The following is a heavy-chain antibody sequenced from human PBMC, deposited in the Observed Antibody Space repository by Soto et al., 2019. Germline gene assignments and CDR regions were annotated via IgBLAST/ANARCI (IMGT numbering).Heavy chain of an antibody. Sequence: GESLKISCKGSGYSFTSYWIGWVRQMPGKGLEWMGIIYPGDSDTRYSPSFQGQVTISADKSISTAYLQWSSLKASDTAMYYCARFMNYDILTGYTYNWFDPWGQGTLVTVSS. CDR1: GYSFTSYW. D-gene: IGHD3-9*01. CDR3: ARFMNYDILTGYTYNWFDP. CDR2: IYPGDSDT. J-gene: IGHJ5*02. V-gene: IGHV5-51*01.